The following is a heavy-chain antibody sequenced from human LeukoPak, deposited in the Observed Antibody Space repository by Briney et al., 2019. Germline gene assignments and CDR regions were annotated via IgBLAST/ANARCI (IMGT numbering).Heavy chain of an antibody. Sequence: PSETLSLTCTVSGYSISSDYYWAWIRQPPGKGLEWIGYIYYSGSTNYNPSLKSRVTISVDTSKNQFSLKLSSVTAADTAVYYCASHIRGDYYYYYMDVWGKGTTVTVSS. D-gene: IGHD3-10*01. CDR3: ASHIRGDYYYYYMDV. CDR1: GYSISSDYY. J-gene: IGHJ6*03. V-gene: IGHV4-59*12. CDR2: IYYSGST.